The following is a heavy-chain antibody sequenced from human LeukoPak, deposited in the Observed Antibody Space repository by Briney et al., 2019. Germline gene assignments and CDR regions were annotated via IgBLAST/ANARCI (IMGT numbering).Heavy chain of an antibody. D-gene: IGHD2-2*01. CDR3: ARARPAATWGYYYGMDV. CDR2: ISYDGSNK. J-gene: IGHJ6*02. CDR1: GFTFSSYA. Sequence: GGSLRLSCAASGFTFSSYAMHWVRQAPGKGLEWVAVISYDGSNKYYADSVKGRFTISRDNSKNTLYLQMNSLRAEDTAAYYCARARPAATWGYYYGMDVWGQGTTVTVSS. V-gene: IGHV3-30-3*01.